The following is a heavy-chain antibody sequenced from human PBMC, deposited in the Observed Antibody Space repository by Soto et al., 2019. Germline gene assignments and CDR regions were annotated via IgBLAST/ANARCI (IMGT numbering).Heavy chain of an antibody. Sequence: GGSLRLSCAASGFTFSSYWMHWVRQAPGKGLVWVSRINSDGSSTSYADSVKGRFTISRDNSKNTPYLQMNGLRAEDTAVYYCAKDLLPTVTTLRKTVAFDIWGQGTMVTISS. CDR3: AKDLLPTVTTLRKTVAFDI. J-gene: IGHJ3*02. CDR2: INSDGSST. V-gene: IGHV3-74*01. CDR1: GFTFSSYW. D-gene: IGHD4-17*01.